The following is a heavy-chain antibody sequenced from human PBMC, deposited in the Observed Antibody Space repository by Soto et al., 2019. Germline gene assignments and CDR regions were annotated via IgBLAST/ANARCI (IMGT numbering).Heavy chain of an antibody. CDR1: GYSFAGYW. CDR3: VRQIYDSDTGPNCQYYFDS. J-gene: IGHJ4*02. CDR2: IDPSDSQT. D-gene: IGHD3-22*01. V-gene: IGHV5-10-1*01. Sequence: GESLKISCKGSGYSFAGYWITWVRQKPGKGLEWMGRIDPSDSQTYYSPSFRGHVTISATKSITAVVLQWSSVRASDTAMYYCVRQIYDSDTGPNCQYYFDSWGQGTPVTVSS.